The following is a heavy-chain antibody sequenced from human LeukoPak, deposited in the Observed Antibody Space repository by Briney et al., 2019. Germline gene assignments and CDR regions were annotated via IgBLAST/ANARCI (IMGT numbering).Heavy chain of an antibody. V-gene: IGHV3-30*04. CDR3: VRQDCSGGACYLDF. CDR2: ISYHGSDQ. D-gene: IGHD2-15*01. J-gene: IGHJ4*02. Sequence: HPGGSLRLSCAASGFIFSSYAMHWVRQAPGKGLDWVAVISYHGSDQFYADSVKGRFTISRDSSKNTLHLQMNSLRTEDTAVYYCVRQDCSGGACYLDFWGRGTPVTVSS. CDR1: GFIFSSYA.